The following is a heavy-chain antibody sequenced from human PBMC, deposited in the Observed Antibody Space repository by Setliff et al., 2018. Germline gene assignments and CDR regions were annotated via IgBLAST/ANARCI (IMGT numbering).Heavy chain of an antibody. J-gene: IGHJ3*02. CDR2: IYYSGST. CDR3: ARSGYYDFWSGFLNDAFDI. Sequence: SETLSLTCTVSGGSISSSSYYWGWIRQPPGKGLEWIGSIYYSGSTYYNPSLKSRVTISVDTSKNQFSLKLSSVTAADTAVYYCARSGYYDFWSGFLNDAFDIWGQGTMVTVSS. D-gene: IGHD3-3*01. V-gene: IGHV4-39*01. CDR1: GGSISSSSYY.